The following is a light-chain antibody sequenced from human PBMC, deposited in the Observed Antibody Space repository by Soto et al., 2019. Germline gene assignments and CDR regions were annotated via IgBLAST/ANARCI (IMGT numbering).Light chain of an antibody. Sequence: EVVLTQSPVTQSLSPGARATLSCRASQSFRGLLAWYQQKPGQAPRLLIYDAYNRATGIPPRFSGSGSGTDFTLTISSLEPEDSAVYYCQQRHMWPITFGQGTRLEIK. CDR1: QSFRGL. V-gene: IGKV3-11*01. J-gene: IGKJ5*01. CDR3: QQRHMWPIT. CDR2: DAY.